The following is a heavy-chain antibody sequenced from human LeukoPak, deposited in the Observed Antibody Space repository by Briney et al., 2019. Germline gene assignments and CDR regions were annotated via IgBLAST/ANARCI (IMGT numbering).Heavy chain of an antibody. D-gene: IGHD3-22*01. J-gene: IGHJ3*02. V-gene: IGHV3-30*02. CDR2: IRYDGSNK. CDR1: GFTFSSYG. Sequence: GGSLRLSCAASGFTFSSYGMHWVRQAPGKGLEWVSFIRYDGSNKYYADSVKGRFTISRDNSKNTLYLQMNSLRAEDTAVYYCARPWDYYDSSGYNAFDIWGQGTMVTVSS. CDR3: ARPWDYYDSSGYNAFDI.